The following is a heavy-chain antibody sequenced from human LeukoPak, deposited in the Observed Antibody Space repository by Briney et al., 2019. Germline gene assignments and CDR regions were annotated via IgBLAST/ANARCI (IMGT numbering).Heavy chain of an antibody. CDR1: GFTFSSSW. J-gene: IGHJ6*02. D-gene: IGHD3-3*01. CDR3: ARDDKMDYDFWSGYSGSTYGMDV. V-gene: IGHV3-21*01. CDR2: ISSSSSYI. Sequence: GGSLRLSCAASGFTFSSSWMHWVRQAPGKGLEWVSSISSSSSYIYYADSVKGRFTISRDSAKNSLYLQMNSLRAEDTAVYYCARDDKMDYDFWSGYSGSTYGMDVWGQGTTVTVSS.